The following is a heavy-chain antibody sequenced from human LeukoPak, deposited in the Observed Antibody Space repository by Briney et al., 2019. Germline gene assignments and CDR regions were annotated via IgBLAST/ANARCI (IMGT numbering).Heavy chain of an antibody. CDR3: AKDDNMVRGAPLDY. D-gene: IGHD3-10*01. CDR1: GFTFSSYG. V-gene: IGHV3-30*18. J-gene: IGHJ4*02. Sequence: PGGSLRLSCAASGFTFSSYGMHWVRQAPGKGLEWVAVISYDGSNKYYADSVKGRFTISRDNSKNTLYPQMNSLRAEDTAVYYCAKDDNMVRGAPLDYWGQGTLVTVSS. CDR2: ISYDGSNK.